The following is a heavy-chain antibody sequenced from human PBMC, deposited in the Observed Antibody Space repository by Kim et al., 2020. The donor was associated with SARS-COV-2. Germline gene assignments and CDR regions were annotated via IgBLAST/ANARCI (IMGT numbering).Heavy chain of an antibody. V-gene: IGHV3-30-3*01. D-gene: IGHD3-10*01. J-gene: IGHJ6*02. CDR2: ISYDGSNK. CDR1: GFTFSSCA. Sequence: GGSLRLSCAASGFTFSSCAIHWVRQAPGKGLEWVAFISYDGSNKNYADSVKGRFTISRDNSKNTLYLQMNSLRAEDTALYYCARDPLLRLRGLPYSYYGMDVWGQGTTVTVSS. CDR3: ARDPLLRLRGLPYSYYGMDV.